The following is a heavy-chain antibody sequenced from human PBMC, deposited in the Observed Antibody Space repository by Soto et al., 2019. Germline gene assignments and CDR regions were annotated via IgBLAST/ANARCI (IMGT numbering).Heavy chain of an antibody. D-gene: IGHD2-8*01. Sequence: GGSLRLSCAASGFTFSSYAMSWVRQAPGKGLEWVSAISGSGGSTYYADSVKGRFTISRDNSKNTLYLQMNSLRAEDTAVYYCAKDEIVLMVYAPGYYFDYCGQGTLVTVSS. CDR3: AKDEIVLMVYAPGYYFDY. J-gene: IGHJ4*02. V-gene: IGHV3-23*01. CDR2: ISGSGGST. CDR1: GFTFSSYA.